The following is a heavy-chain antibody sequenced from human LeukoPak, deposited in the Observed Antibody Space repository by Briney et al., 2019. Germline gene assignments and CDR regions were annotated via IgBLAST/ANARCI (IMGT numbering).Heavy chain of an antibody. Sequence: GGSLRLSCAASGFTFSSYAMHWVRQAPGKGLEWVAVISYDGSNKHYADSVKGRFTISRDNSKNTLYLQMNSLRAEDTAVYYCARVELRYFDWSPFDYWGQGTLVTVSS. V-gene: IGHV3-30*04. CDR2: ISYDGSNK. CDR3: ARVELRYFDWSPFDY. D-gene: IGHD3-9*01. CDR1: GFTFSSYA. J-gene: IGHJ4*02.